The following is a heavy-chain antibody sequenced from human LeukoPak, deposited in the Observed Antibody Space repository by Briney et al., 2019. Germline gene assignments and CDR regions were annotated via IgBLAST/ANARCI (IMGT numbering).Heavy chain of an antibody. V-gene: IGHV3-7*04. J-gene: IGHJ4*02. D-gene: IGHD5-24*01. CDR1: GFSFNYW. CDR2: ISYDGSNK. CDR3: ARGGEDGYMFDY. Sequence: GGSLRLSCTVSGFSFNYWMAWVRQAPGKGLEWVTVISYDGSNKYYGDSVKGRFTISRDNTKNSLYLQMNSLRAEDTAVYYCARGGEDGYMFDYWGQGTLVTVSS.